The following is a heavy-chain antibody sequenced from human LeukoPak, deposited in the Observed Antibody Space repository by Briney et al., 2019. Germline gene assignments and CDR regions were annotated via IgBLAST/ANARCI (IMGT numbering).Heavy chain of an antibody. CDR1: GFTFSSYA. D-gene: IGHD3-16*02. CDR3: AREGLSAVEPPGLWDYYYGMDV. CDR2: ISYDASNK. J-gene: IGHJ6*02. Sequence: GGSLRLSCAASGFTFSSYAMHWVRQAPGKGLEWVAVISYDASNKYYADSVKGRFTISRDNSKNTLYLQMNSLRAEDTAVYYCAREGLSAVEPPGLWDYYYGMDVWGQGTTVTVSS. V-gene: IGHV3-30-3*01.